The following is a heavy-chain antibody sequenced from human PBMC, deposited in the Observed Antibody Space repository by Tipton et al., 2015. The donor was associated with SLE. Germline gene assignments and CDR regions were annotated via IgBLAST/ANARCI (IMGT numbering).Heavy chain of an antibody. CDR3: ARERGMIDY. V-gene: IGHV4-38-2*02. Sequence: TLSLTCTVSGYSISSGYHWGWVRQSPGKGLEWIGNIFHSGSTYYSPSLESRVTISVDTSKNQFSLRLSAVTAADTAVYYCARERGMIDYWGQGTLVTVSS. J-gene: IGHJ4*02. CDR2: IFHSGST. D-gene: IGHD3-16*01. CDR1: GYSISSGYH.